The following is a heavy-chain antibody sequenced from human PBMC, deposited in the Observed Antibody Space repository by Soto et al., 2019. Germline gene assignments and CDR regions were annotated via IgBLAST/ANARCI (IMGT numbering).Heavy chain of an antibody. D-gene: IGHD6-13*01. Sequence: QVQLQESGPGLVKPSETLSLTCTVSGGSVSSCSYYWSWIRQPPGKGLEWIGYIYYSGSTNYNTFLRSGVIISVETSKNQFTVQLSFVTAAETAVYYCASEPYSSSWAYYYGMDVWGQGTMVTVSS. J-gene: IGHJ6*02. V-gene: IGHV4-61*01. CDR1: GGSVSSCSYY. CDR3: ASEPYSSSWAYYYGMDV. CDR2: IYYSGST.